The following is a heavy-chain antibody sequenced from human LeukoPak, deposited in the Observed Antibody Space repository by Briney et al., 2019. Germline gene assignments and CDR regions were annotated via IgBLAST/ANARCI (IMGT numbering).Heavy chain of an antibody. CDR3: ARHVPGSSGYYWVYYYYMDV. Sequence: SQTLSLTCTVSGGSISSGDYYWSWIRQPPGKGLEWIGYIYYSGSTYYNPSLKSRVTISVDTSKNQFSLKLSSVTAADTAVYYCARHVPGSSGYYWVYYYYMDVWGKGTTVTVSS. D-gene: IGHD3-22*01. CDR2: IYYSGST. CDR1: GGSISSGDYY. V-gene: IGHV4-30-4*08. J-gene: IGHJ6*03.